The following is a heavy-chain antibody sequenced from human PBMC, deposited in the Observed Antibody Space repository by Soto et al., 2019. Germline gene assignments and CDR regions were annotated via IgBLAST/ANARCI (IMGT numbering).Heavy chain of an antibody. V-gene: IGHV3-30-3*01. CDR2: ISYDGSNK. D-gene: IGHD5-18*01. J-gene: IGHJ6*02. CDR3: ARDRIQLNRYYSYYGMDV. CDR1: GFTFSSYA. Sequence: GGSLRLSCAASGFTFSSYAMHWVRQAPGKGLEWVAVISYDGSNKYYADSVKGRFTISRDNSKNTLYLQMNSLRAEDTAVYYRARDRIQLNRYYSYYGMDVWVQGTTVTVS.